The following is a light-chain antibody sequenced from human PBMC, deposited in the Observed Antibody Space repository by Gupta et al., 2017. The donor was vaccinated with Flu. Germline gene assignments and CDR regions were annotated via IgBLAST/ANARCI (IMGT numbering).Light chain of an antibody. CDR1: SANIGSNT. V-gene: IGLV1-44*01. CDR3: GRWDDSMRTPG. Sequence: FTISCTGSSANIGSNTVDWYQQLPGTTPKILMYSDNQRPSGVPDRFSGSKSGTKESLALSGLQAEEEAEYYCGRWDDSMRTPGFGTGTQLTVL. J-gene: IGLJ1*01. CDR2: SDN.